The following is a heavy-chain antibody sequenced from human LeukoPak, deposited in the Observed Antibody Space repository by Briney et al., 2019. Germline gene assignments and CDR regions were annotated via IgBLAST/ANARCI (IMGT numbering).Heavy chain of an antibody. Sequence: GGSLRLSCAASGFTFSSYAMSWIRQAPGKGLEWVSAISGSGGSTYYADSVKGRFTISRDNSKNTLYLHMNSLRAEDTAVYYCAKRIFGDNYYYYYGMDVWGQGTTVTVSS. J-gene: IGHJ6*02. CDR3: AKRIFGDNYYYYYGMDV. D-gene: IGHD3-3*01. CDR1: GFTFSSYA. V-gene: IGHV3-23*01. CDR2: ISGSGGST.